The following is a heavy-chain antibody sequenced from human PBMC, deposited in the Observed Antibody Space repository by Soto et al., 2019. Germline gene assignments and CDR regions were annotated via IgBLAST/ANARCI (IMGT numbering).Heavy chain of an antibody. D-gene: IGHD3-22*01. J-gene: IGHJ4*02. CDR2: INPSDGST. CDR1: GYTLTGYY. V-gene: IGHV1-46*04. CDR3: ARESSGYYWVH. Sequence: QVQLVQSGAEVRKPGASVRVSCKASGYTLTGYYMHWVRQAPGHGLERMGRINPSDGSTGYTQKLHDRLTLTRDTSTSTVYIELSSLKSEDTAVYYCARESSGYYWVHWGQGTLVTVS.